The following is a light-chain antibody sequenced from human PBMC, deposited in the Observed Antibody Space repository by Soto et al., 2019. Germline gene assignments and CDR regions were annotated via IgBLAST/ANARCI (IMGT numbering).Light chain of an antibody. V-gene: IGKV3-20*01. CDR3: QQYGSSLWT. Sequence: EIELTQPPGTLSLSAGERNTLSCRASQSVSSSYLAWYQQKPGQAPRLLIYGASSRATGIPDRFSGSGSGTDFTLTISRLEPEDFAVYYCQQYGSSLWTFGQGTKVDI. J-gene: IGKJ1*01. CDR2: GAS. CDR1: QSVSSSY.